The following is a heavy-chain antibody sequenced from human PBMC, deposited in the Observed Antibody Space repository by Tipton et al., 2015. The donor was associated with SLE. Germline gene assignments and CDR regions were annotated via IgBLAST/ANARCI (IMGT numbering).Heavy chain of an antibody. Sequence: TLSLTCAVSGYSISSGYYWGWIRQPPGKGLEWIGEINHSGSTNYNPSLKSRVTISVDTSKNQFSLKVSSVTAADTAVYYCARVVTVAGTRISFDIWGQGTMVTVSS. CDR2: INHSGST. CDR3: ARVVTVAGTRISFDI. CDR1: GYSISSGYY. J-gene: IGHJ3*02. V-gene: IGHV4-38-2*01. D-gene: IGHD6-19*01.